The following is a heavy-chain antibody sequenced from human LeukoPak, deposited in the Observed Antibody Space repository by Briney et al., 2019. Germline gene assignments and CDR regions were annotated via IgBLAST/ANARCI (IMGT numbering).Heavy chain of an antibody. D-gene: IGHD3-3*01. Sequence: PSETLSLTCTVAGYSISSVYYWGWSRQPPGKGREWIGSIYHSGSTYYNPSLKSRVTISVDTSKNQFSMKLSSVTAADTAVYYCARGLTIFGVVTPQGHYFDYWGQGTLVTVSS. CDR3: ARGLTIFGVVTPQGHYFDY. CDR2: IYHSGST. J-gene: IGHJ4*02. CDR1: GYSISSVYY. V-gene: IGHV4-38-2*02.